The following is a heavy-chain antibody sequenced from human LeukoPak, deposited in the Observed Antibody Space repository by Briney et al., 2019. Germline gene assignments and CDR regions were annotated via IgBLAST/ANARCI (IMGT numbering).Heavy chain of an antibody. CDR1: GFTVSSNY. D-gene: IGHD3-3*01. CDR3: AKDSTASGSYYGMDI. CDR2: ISGSGGST. J-gene: IGHJ6*02. Sequence: GGSLRLSCAASGFTVSSNYMSWVRQAPGKGLEWVSSISGSGGSTYYTDSVKGRFTISRDNSKNTLFLQMNSLRAEDTAVYSCAKDSTASGSYYGMDIWGQGTTVTVSS. V-gene: IGHV3-23*01.